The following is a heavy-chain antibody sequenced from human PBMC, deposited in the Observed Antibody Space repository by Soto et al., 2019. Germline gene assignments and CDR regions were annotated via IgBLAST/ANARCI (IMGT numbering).Heavy chain of an antibody. CDR1: GDSMNSYH. J-gene: IGHJ5*02. V-gene: IGHV4-4*07. D-gene: IGHD6-13*01. CDR3: ARDQGVAAAGITWFDP. CDR2: IHSSGST. Sequence: LSLTCTVSGDSMNSYHWSWIRQPAGKGLEWIGHIHSSGSTNYNPSLKSRVTMSVDTSKNQFSLRLMSLTAADTAVYYCARDQGVAAAGITWFDPWGQGSLVTAPQ.